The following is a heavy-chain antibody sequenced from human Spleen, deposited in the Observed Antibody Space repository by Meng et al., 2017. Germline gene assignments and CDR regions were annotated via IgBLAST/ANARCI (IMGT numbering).Heavy chain of an antibody. D-gene: IGHD1-26*01. Sequence: QVQLQQVGAGRLKPSETLSLTCAVYGGSFSGYYWSWIRQPPGKGLEWIGEINHSGSTNYNPSLKSRVTISVDKSKNQFSLKLSSVTAADTAVYYCARVRYTRWDYYFDSWGQGTLVTVSS. CDR2: INHSGST. CDR1: GGSFSGYY. V-gene: IGHV4-34*01. J-gene: IGHJ4*02. CDR3: ARVRYTRWDYYFDS.